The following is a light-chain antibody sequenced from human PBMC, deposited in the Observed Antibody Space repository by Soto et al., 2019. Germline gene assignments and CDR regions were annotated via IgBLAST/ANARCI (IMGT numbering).Light chain of an antibody. J-gene: IGKJ5*01. Sequence: EIVMTQSPATLSVSPGERATLSCRASQTADGNLAWYQQRPGQPPRLLIYGASTRATGIPARFSGSGSGTEFTLTISSMQSEDSVVYYCQQYNAWTSISFGRGTRLEIK. CDR3: QQYNAWTSIS. V-gene: IGKV3-15*01. CDR2: GAS. CDR1: QTADGN.